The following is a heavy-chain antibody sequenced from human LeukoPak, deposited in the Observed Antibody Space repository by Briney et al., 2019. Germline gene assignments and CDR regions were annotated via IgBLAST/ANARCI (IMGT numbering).Heavy chain of an antibody. V-gene: IGHV4-31*03. J-gene: IGHJ3*02. CDR3: ARGPLTVIADHSSEDAFDI. CDR1: GGSISSGGYY. CDR2: IYYSGST. D-gene: IGHD3-22*01. Sequence: SETLSLTCTVSGGSISSGGYYWSWIRQHAGKGLEWIGYIYYSGSTYYNPSLKSRVTISVDTSKNQFSLKLSSVTAADTAVYYCARGPLTVIADHSSEDAFDIWGQGTMVTVSS.